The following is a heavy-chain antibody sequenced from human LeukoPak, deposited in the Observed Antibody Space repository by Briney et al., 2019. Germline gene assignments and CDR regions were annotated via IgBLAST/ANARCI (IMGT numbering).Heavy chain of an antibody. J-gene: IGHJ4*02. Sequence: SETLSLTCTVSGGSISSSSYYWGWIRQPPGKGLEWIGSIYYSGSTYYNPSLKSRVTISVDTSKNQFSLKLSSVTAADTAVYYCARDGQGVYAGGDYWGQGTLVTVSS. D-gene: IGHD6-13*01. V-gene: IGHV4-39*07. CDR2: IYYSGST. CDR1: GGSISSSSYY. CDR3: ARDGQGVYAGGDY.